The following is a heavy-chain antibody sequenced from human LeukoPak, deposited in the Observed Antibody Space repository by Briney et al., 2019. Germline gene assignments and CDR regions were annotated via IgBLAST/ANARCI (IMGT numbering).Heavy chain of an antibody. Sequence: ASVKVSCKASGYTFTSYDINWVRQATGQGLEWMGWMNPNSGNTGYAQKFQGRVTMTRNTSISTAYMELSSLRSEDTAVYYCARGLGDPSIAARVAAFDIWGQGTMVTVSS. V-gene: IGHV1-8*01. CDR3: ARGLGDPSIAARVAAFDI. CDR2: MNPNSGNT. CDR1: GYTFTSYD. D-gene: IGHD6-6*01. J-gene: IGHJ3*02.